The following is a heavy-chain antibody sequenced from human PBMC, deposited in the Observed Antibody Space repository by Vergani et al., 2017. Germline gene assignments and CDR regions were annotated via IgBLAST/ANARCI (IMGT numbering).Heavy chain of an antibody. CDR1: GASISSGDSY. V-gene: IGHV4-30-4*08. Sequence: QVQLQESGPGVVKPSQTLSLTCSVSGASISSGDSYWRWIRQTPGKGLEWIGYIAHTGASYYNPSLRSRLSISLDTSRNQFSLKLTSVTAEDTAVYFCAREELRFSRTLDSWGQGTQVTVSS. J-gene: IGHJ4*02. CDR3: AREELRFSRTLDS. D-gene: IGHD5-12*01. CDR2: IAHTGAS.